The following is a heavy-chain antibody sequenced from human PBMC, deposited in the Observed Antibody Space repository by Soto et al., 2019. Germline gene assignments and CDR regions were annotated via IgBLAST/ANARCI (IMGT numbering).Heavy chain of an antibody. CDR1: GFTFSSYD. V-gene: IGHV3-13*01. Sequence: EVQLVESGGGLVQPGGSLRLSCAASGFTFSSYDMHWVRQATGKGLEWVSAIGTAGDTYYPGSVKGRFTISRENAKNSLYIQMNSMRAEDTAVYYCARGVRGGGAIGSWGQGTLVTVSS. J-gene: IGHJ4*02. CDR2: IGTAGDT. D-gene: IGHD1-26*01. CDR3: ARGVRGGGAIGS.